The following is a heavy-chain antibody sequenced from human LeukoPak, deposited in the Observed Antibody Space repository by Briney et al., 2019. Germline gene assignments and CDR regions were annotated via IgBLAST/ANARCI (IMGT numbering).Heavy chain of an antibody. J-gene: IGHJ4*02. Sequence: PSETLSLTXTVSGGSIRRYYWNWIRQAPGKGLEWIGYIYYSGSTSYNPSLRSRVTISVDTSKNQFSLKLSSVTAADTAVYYCAQGLRYFDWLLPNWGQGTLVTVSS. CDR3: AQGLRYFDWLLPN. D-gene: IGHD3-9*01. V-gene: IGHV4-59*03. CDR2: IYYSGST. CDR1: GGSIRRYY.